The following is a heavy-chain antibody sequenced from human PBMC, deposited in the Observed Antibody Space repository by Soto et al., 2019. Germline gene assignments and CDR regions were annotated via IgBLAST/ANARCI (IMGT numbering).Heavy chain of an antibody. CDR3: ARDKVSLAAAVGLNWFDP. CDR2: IIPILGIA. CDR1: GGTFSSYT. D-gene: IGHD6-13*01. V-gene: IGHV1-69*08. J-gene: IGHJ5*02. Sequence: QVQLVQSGAEVKKPGSSVKVSCKASGGTFSSYTISWVRQAPGQGLEWMGRIIPILGIANYAQKFQGRVTITADKSTSTAYMELSSLRAEDTAVYYCARDKVSLAAAVGLNWFDPWGQGTLVTVSS.